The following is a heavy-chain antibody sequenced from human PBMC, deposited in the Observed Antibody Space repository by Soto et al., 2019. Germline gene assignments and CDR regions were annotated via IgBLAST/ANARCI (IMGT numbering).Heavy chain of an antibody. CDR3: ARDRSGWIGLYYFDY. Sequence: QVQLVQSGAEVKKPGSSVKISCKASGGTFSSYAISWVRQAPGQGLEWMGGIIPIFGTANYAQKFQGRVTITADESTSTAYMELSSLRSEDTAVYYCARDRSGWIGLYYFDYWGQGTLVTVSS. J-gene: IGHJ4*02. CDR2: IIPIFGTA. CDR1: GGTFSSYA. D-gene: IGHD2-2*03. V-gene: IGHV1-69*01.